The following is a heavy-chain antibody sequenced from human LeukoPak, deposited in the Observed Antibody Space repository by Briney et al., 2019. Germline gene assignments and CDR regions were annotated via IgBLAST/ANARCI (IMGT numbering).Heavy chain of an antibody. CDR3: ARERDSSGFETY. CDR2: IYSGGST. V-gene: IGHV3-53*01. J-gene: IGHJ4*02. CDR1: GFTVSSNY. D-gene: IGHD6-19*01. Sequence: GGSLRLSCAASGFTVSSNYMSWVGQAPGKGLEWVSVIYSGGSTYYADSVKGRFTISRDNSKNTLYLQMNSLRAEDTAVYYCARERDSSGFETYWGQGTLVTVSS.